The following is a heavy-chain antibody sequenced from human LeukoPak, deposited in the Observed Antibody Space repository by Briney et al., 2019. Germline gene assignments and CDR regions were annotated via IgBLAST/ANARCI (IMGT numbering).Heavy chain of an antibody. CDR3: AKDSGIQLWLPGAYYYYGMDV. J-gene: IGHJ6*02. CDR1: GGSFSGYY. V-gene: IGHV3-23*01. Sequence: ETLSLTCAVYGGSFSGYYWSWIRQPPGKGLEWVSSISNSGGSTCYADSVKGRFTISRDNSKNTLYLQMNSLRAEDTAVYYCAKDSGIQLWLPGAYYYYGMDVWGQGTTVTVSS. D-gene: IGHD5-18*01. CDR2: ISNSGGST.